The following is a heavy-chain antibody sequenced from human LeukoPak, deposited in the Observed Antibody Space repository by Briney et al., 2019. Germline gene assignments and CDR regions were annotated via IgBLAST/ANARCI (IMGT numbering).Heavy chain of an antibody. V-gene: IGHV3-64*01. Sequence: QPGRSLRLSCAAPGLSFSSYAMRWVRQAPGEGLEYVLAISIKGGRTYYANSVKGRFTISRDNSKNTLYLQMGSLRAEDMAVYYCARAFEQWVVEMGELYYWGQGTLVTVSS. CDR1: GLSFSSYA. CDR2: ISIKGGRT. CDR3: ARAFEQWVVEMGELYY. D-gene: IGHD6-19*01. J-gene: IGHJ4*02.